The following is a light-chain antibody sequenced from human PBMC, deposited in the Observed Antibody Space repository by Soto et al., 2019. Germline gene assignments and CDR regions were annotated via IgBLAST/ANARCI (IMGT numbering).Light chain of an antibody. J-gene: IGKJ1*01. CDR1: QSVSSSY. CDR2: GAS. Sequence: EIVLTQSPGTLSLPPGERATLSCRASQSVSSSYLAWYQQKPGQAPRLLIYGASERATGIPDRFSGSGSGTVFARAINGLEPEDFAVYFCQQYGSSPRTFGQGTKVDIK. CDR3: QQYGSSPRT. V-gene: IGKV3-20*01.